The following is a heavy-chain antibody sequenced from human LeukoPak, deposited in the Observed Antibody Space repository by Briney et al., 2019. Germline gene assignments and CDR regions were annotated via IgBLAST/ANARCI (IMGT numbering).Heavy chain of an antibody. CDR2: ISSSSSYI. CDR1: GFTFSSYS. J-gene: IGHJ6*02. CDR3: ARDRATMVRGVIARYYYYGMDV. V-gene: IGHV3-21*01. D-gene: IGHD3-10*01. Sequence: GGSLRLSCAASGFTFSSYSMNWVRQAPGKGLEWVSSISSSSSYIYYADSVKGRFTISRDNAKNSLYLQMNSLRAEDTAVYYCARDRATMVRGVIARYYYYGMDVWGQGTTVTVSS.